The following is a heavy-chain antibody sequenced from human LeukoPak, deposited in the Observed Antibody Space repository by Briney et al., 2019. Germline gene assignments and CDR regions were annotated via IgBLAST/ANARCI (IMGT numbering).Heavy chain of an antibody. Sequence: GGSLRLSCAASGFTFSSYGMHWVRQAPGKGLDWVAFIRYDGSIKDYADSVKGRFTISRDNSKNTLHLQMNSLRAEDTAVYYCARTIYYYESTSYFSDAFDVWGQGTMVTVSS. CDR1: GFTFSSYG. J-gene: IGHJ3*01. V-gene: IGHV3-30*02. D-gene: IGHD3-22*01. CDR3: ARTIYYYESTSYFSDAFDV. CDR2: IRYDGSIK.